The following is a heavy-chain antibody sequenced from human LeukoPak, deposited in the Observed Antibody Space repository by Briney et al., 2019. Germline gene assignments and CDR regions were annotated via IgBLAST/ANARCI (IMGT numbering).Heavy chain of an antibody. D-gene: IGHD2-15*01. CDR2: INHSGST. Sequence: SETLSLTCAVYGGSFSGYYWSWIRQPPGKGPEWIGEINHSGSTNYNPSLKSRVTISVDTSKNQFSLKLSSVTAADTAVYYCARGRGYCSGGSCHGGRNWFDPWGQGTLVTVSS. CDR3: ARGRGYCSGGSCHGGRNWFDP. J-gene: IGHJ5*02. V-gene: IGHV4-34*01. CDR1: GGSFSGYY.